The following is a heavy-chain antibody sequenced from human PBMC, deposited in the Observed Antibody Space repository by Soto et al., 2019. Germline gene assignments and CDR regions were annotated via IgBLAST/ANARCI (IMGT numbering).Heavy chain of an antibody. V-gene: IGHV1-2*02. CDR3: ARVRRSTYGVDV. CDR2: INPRSGDT. Sequence: QVQLVQSGAEVKKPGASVKVSCKASGYIFTDHYIHWVRQAPGQGLEWMGWINPRSGDTDYAQKFQGRVIMTRDTSILTAYRDLSSLKSDDTAVYYCARVRRSTYGVDVWCQGTTVTVSS. CDR1: GYIFTDHY. D-gene: IGHD3-16*01. J-gene: IGHJ6*02.